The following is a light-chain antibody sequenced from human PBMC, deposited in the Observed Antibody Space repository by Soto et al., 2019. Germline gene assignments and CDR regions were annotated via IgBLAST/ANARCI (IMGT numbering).Light chain of an antibody. J-gene: IGKJ4*01. CDR2: AAS. CDR1: QGISSY. V-gene: IGKV1-9*01. CDR3: QQLNSYPLP. Sequence: IQLTQSPSSLSASVGDRVTITCRASQGISSYLAWYQQKPGKAPKLLIYAASTLQSGVPSRFSGSGSGTDFTLPISSLQPEDCATYYCQQLNSYPLPFGGGTKVEIK.